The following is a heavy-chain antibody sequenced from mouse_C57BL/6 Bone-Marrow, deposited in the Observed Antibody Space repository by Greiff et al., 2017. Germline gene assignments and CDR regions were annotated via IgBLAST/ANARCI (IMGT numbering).Heavy chain of an antibody. CDR3: ARLGYGSEAMDY. J-gene: IGHJ4*01. Sequence: EVQGVESGGDLVKPGGSLKLSCAASGFTFSSYGMSWVRQTPDKRLEWVATISSGGSYTYYPDSVKGRFTISRDNAKNTLYLQMSSLKSEDTAMYDSARLGYGSEAMDYWGQGTSVTVSS. V-gene: IGHV5-6*01. CDR2: ISSGGSYT. D-gene: IGHD1-1*01. CDR1: GFTFSSYG.